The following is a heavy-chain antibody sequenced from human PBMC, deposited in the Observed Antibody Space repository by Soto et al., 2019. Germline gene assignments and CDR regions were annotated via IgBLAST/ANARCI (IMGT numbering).Heavy chain of an antibody. D-gene: IGHD7-27*01. CDR1: GGSISSGGYY. Sequence: SETLSLTCTVSGGSISSGGYYWSWIRQHPGKGPEWIGYIYYNGDTYYNPSLKSRVSISIDTSKNQFSLRLTSVTAADTAVYYCARSHRDNWGSPDYFDYWGQGTLVTVSS. CDR3: ARSHRDNWGSPDYFDY. J-gene: IGHJ4*02. CDR2: IYYNGDT. V-gene: IGHV4-31*03.